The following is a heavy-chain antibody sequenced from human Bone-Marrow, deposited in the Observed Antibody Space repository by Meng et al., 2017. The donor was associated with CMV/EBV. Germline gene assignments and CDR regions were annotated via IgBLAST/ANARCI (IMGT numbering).Heavy chain of an antibody. D-gene: IGHD1-1*01. CDR3: ARYRTTADY. J-gene: IGHJ4*02. CDR1: GFTFSIYW. CDR2: HYNDVSSI. V-gene: IGHV3-74*01. Sequence: GESLKISCAASGFTFSIYWMHWVRQVPGKGLEWVSRHYNDVSSISYADSVKGRLTISRDNAKKTLYLQMNSLRADDTAVYYCARYRTTADYWGQGTLVTVSS.